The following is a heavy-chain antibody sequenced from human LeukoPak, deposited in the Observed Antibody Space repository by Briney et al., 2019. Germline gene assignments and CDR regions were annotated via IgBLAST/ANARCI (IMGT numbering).Heavy chain of an antibody. J-gene: IGHJ5*02. D-gene: IGHD3-22*01. CDR3: ASPRSYYYDSSGYDWFDP. Sequence: GASVKVSCKASGYTFTSYDINWVRQATGQGLEWMGWMNPNSGNTGYAQKFQGRVTMTRNTSISTAYMELSSLRSEDTAVYYCASPRSYYYDSSGYDWFDPWGQGTLVTVSS. CDR2: MNPNSGNT. CDR1: GYTFTSYD. V-gene: IGHV1-8*01.